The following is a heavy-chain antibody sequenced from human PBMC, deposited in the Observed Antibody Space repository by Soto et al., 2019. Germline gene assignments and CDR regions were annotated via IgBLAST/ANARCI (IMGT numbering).Heavy chain of an antibody. CDR1: GGSISIGGYY. D-gene: IGHD3-10*01. Sequence: SETLSLTCTVSGGSISIGGYYWTWIRHHPGKGLEWIGYIYYSGTTYYNPSLKSRLTISVDTSKNQFSLKLSSVTAADTAVYYCARAPRGNYGYPSYFDYWGQGTLVTVSS. J-gene: IGHJ4*02. CDR3: ARAPRGNYGYPSYFDY. CDR2: IYYSGTT. V-gene: IGHV4-31*03.